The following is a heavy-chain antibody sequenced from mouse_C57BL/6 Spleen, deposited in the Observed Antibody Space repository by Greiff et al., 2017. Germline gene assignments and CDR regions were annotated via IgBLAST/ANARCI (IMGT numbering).Heavy chain of an antibody. V-gene: IGHV1-76*01. CDR1: GYTFTDYY. J-gene: IGHJ2*01. CDR2: IYPGSGNT. CDR3: ARGEDLRSYYFDY. Sequence: VQLQQSGAELVRPGASVKLSCKASGYTFTDYYINWVKQRPGQGLEWIARIYPGSGNTYYNEKFKGKATLTAEKSSSTAYMQLSSLTSEDSAVYFCARGEDLRSYYFDYWGQGTTRTVSS. D-gene: IGHD5-1*01.